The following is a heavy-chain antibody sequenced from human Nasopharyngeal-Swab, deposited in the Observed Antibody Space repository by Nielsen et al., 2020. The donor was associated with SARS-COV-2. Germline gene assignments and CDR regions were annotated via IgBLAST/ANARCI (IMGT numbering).Heavy chain of an antibody. D-gene: IGHD2-15*01. CDR3: ASGHLVVVVAATNYYYGMDV. CDR1: GGTFSGYA. V-gene: IGHV1-69*06. CDR2: IIPIFGTA. J-gene: IGHJ6*02. Sequence: SVKVSCKASGGTFSGYAISWVRQAPGQGLEWMGGIIPIFGTANYAQKFQGRVTITADKSTSTAYMELSSLRSEDTAVYYCASGHLVVVVAATNYYYGMDVWGQGTTVTVSS.